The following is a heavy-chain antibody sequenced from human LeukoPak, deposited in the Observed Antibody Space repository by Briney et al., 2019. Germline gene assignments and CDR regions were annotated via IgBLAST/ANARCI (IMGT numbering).Heavy chain of an antibody. V-gene: IGHV4-61*01. J-gene: IGHJ3*02. D-gene: IGHD6-19*01. CDR2: IYYSGST. Sequence: SETLSLTCTVSGGSISSGSYYWSWFGQPPGKGLEWIGYIYYSGSTNYNPSLKSRVTISVDTSKNQFSLKLSSVTAADTAVYYCARSGAVAGTGVAFDIWGQGTMVTVSS. CDR1: GGSISSGSYY. CDR3: ARSGAVAGTGVAFDI.